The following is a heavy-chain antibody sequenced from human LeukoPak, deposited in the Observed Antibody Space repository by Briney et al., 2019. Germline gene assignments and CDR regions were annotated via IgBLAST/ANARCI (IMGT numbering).Heavy chain of an antibody. D-gene: IGHD3-22*01. CDR1: GYTFSGYS. V-gene: IGHV1-2*02. CDR2: INPNSGGT. Sequence: ASVKVSCKASGYTFSGYSIHWVRQAPGQGLEWMGWINPNSGGTNYAQKFQGRVTMTRDTSISTAYMELNRLTSDDTAVYYCAIDSAPMIGSSVYRDAFDIWGQGTMVTVSS. CDR3: AIDSAPMIGSSVYRDAFDI. J-gene: IGHJ3*02.